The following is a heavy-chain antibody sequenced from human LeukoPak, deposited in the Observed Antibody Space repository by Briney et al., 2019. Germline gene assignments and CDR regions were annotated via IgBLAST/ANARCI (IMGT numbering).Heavy chain of an antibody. Sequence: SETLSLTCTVSGVSISSYYWSWIRQPPGKGLEWIGYIYYSGSTNYNPSLKSRVTISVDTSKNQFSLKLSSVTAADTAVYYCARYCSGGSCYSGAFDIWGQGTMVTVSS. CDR3: ARYCSGGSCYSGAFDI. CDR1: GVSISSYY. CDR2: IYYSGST. V-gene: IGHV4-59*08. D-gene: IGHD2-15*01. J-gene: IGHJ3*02.